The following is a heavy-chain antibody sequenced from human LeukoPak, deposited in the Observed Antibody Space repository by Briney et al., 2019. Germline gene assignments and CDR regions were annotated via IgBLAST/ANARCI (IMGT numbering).Heavy chain of an antibody. D-gene: IGHD4-17*01. V-gene: IGHV3-23*01. Sequence: GRSLRLSCAASGFTFSSYAMHWVRQAPGKGLEWVSAISGSGGSTYYADSVKGRFTISRDNSKNTLYLQMNSLRAEDTAVYYCATRGTTVAYYFDYWGQGTLVTVSS. CDR3: ATRGTTVAYYFDY. CDR1: GFTFSSYA. J-gene: IGHJ4*02. CDR2: ISGSGGST.